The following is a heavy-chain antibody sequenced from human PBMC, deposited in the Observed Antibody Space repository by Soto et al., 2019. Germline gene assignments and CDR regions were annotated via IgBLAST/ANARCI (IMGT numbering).Heavy chain of an antibody. V-gene: IGHV3-33*01. CDR1: GFTFSNFV. Sequence: QVPLVESGGGVVQPGRSLRLSCAASGFTFSNFVMHWVRQAPGKGLEWVAVIWYDGTNKYYADSVRGRFTISRDNSKNPLYLQMNSLRAEDTAVYYCARDPLIAVAPIVDAEYFHHWGQGTLVTVSS. CDR2: IWYDGTNK. CDR3: ARDPLIAVAPIVDAEYFHH. J-gene: IGHJ1*01. D-gene: IGHD6-19*01.